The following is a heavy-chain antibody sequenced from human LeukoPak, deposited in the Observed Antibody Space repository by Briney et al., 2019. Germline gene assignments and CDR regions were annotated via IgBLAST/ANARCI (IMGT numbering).Heavy chain of an antibody. CDR3: ARGGDRSFDY. CDR2: IHHSGSI. J-gene: IGHJ4*02. V-gene: IGHV4-34*01. D-gene: IGHD3-10*01. CDR1: GGSFSGYY. Sequence: SETLSLTCAVYGGSFSGYYWSWIRQPPGKGLEWIAEIHHSGSINYNPSLKSRVTISVDKAKNQFSLNLNSVTAADTAVYYCARGGDRSFDYWGQGTLVTVSS.